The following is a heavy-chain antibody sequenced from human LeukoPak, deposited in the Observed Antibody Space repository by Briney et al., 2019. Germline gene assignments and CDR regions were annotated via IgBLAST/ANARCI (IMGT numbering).Heavy chain of an antibody. CDR2: MNPNSGNT. J-gene: IGHJ4*02. CDR1: GYTFTSYD. D-gene: IGHD5-18*01. CDR3: ARALNTAMVNRFDY. V-gene: IGHV1-8*03. Sequence: ASVKVSCKASGYTFTSYDINWVRQATGQGLEWMGWMNPNSGNTGYAQKFQGRVTITRNTSISTAYMELSSLRSDDTAVYYCARALNTAMVNRFDYWGQGTLVTVSS.